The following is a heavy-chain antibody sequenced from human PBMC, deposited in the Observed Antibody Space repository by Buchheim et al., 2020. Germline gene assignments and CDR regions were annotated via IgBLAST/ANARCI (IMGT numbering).Heavy chain of an antibody. J-gene: IGHJ4*02. Sequence: QVHLVESGGGVVQPGRSLRLSCAASGFTFSRFGMHWVRQTPGKGLEWVAVISHDGSKKYYADSVKDRFTIYRDNSKKTMYLQMSSLRPDDTAVYYCAKGDDSPGDYWGQGTL. V-gene: IGHV3-30*18. CDR3: AKGDDSPGDY. CDR2: ISHDGSKK. D-gene: IGHD3-16*01. CDR1: GFTFSRFG.